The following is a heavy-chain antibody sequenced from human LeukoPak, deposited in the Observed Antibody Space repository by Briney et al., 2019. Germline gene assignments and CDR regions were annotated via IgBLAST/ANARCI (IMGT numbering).Heavy chain of an antibody. Sequence: GGSLRLSCAVSGFTFSDHCMDWVRQAPGKGLEWVGRSRNKVNSYTTEYAASVKGRFTISRDDSKNSLYLQMNSLKSEDTAVYYCARAPWSAIPDYHFYTDVWGKGTTVTVSS. CDR3: ARAPWSAIPDYHFYTDV. V-gene: IGHV3-72*01. J-gene: IGHJ6*03. D-gene: IGHD5-18*01. CDR2: SRNKVNSYTT. CDR1: GFTFSDHC.